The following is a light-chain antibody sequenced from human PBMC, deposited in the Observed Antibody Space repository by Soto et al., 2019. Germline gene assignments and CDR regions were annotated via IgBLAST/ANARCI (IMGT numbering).Light chain of an antibody. CDR3: QQLSRYPLT. CDR2: SAS. CDR1: QALSNY. V-gene: IGKV1-9*01. J-gene: IGKJ4*01. Sequence: DVQFTQSPSVLSASIRDTVTITSRASQALSNYLAWYQQKPGKAPDLLIYSASTLQSGVPSRFSGSGSETEFSLTIRSLQPEDFATYYCQQLSRYPLTFGGGTKVDIK.